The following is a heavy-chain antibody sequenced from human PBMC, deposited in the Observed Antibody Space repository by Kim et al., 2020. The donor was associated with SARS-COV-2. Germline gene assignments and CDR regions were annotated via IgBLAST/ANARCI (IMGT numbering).Heavy chain of an antibody. CDR3: ARGRAVAGPRRYYFDY. J-gene: IGHJ4*02. CDR2: IYYSGST. D-gene: IGHD6-19*01. CDR1: GCSISSSSYY. V-gene: IGHV4-39*01. Sequence: SETLSLTCTVSGCSISSSSYYWGWIRQPPGRGLVWIGTIYYSGSTNYNPSRKSRVTISVDTSKNQFSLKMSPVTAADTAVYYCARGRAVAGPRRYYFDYWGQGTLVTVSS.